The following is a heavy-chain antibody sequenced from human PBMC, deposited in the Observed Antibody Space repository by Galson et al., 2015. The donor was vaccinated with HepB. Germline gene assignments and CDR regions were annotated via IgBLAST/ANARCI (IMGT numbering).Heavy chain of an antibody. J-gene: IGHJ4*02. CDR3: ARADSYYYDSSGYFDY. D-gene: IGHD3-22*01. CDR1: GFTFSSYA. CDR2: ISYDGSNK. Sequence: SLRLSCAASGFTFSSYAMHWVRQAPGKGLEWVAVISYDGSNKYYADSVKGRFTISRDNSKNTLYLQMNSLRAEDTAVYYCARADSYYYDSSGYFDYWGQGTLVTVSS. V-gene: IGHV3-30*04.